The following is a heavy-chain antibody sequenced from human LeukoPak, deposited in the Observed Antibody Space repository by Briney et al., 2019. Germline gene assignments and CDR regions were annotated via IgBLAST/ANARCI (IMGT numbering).Heavy chain of an antibody. CDR3: ARGSLIWFGELSDYYYYGMDV. CDR2: ISSSSSYI. V-gene: IGHV3-21*01. Sequence: GGSLRLSCAASGFTFSSYSMNWVRQAPGKGLEWVSSISSSSSYIYYADSVKGRFTISRDNAKNSLYLQMNSLRAEDTAVYYCARGSLIWFGELSDYYYYGMDVWGQGTTVTVSS. D-gene: IGHD3-10*01. CDR1: GFTFSSYS. J-gene: IGHJ6*02.